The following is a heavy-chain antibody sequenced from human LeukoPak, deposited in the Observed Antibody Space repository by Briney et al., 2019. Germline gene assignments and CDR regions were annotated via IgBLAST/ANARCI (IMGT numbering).Heavy chain of an antibody. CDR2: IKQDGSEK. CDR1: GFTFSSYW. CDR3: ARGRGIDS. Sequence: PGGSLRLSCAASGFTFSSYWMSWVRRAPGKGLEWVANIKQDGSEKYYVDSVNGRFTISRDNARNSLYLQMNSLRAEDTAVYFCARGRGIDSWGQGTLVTVSS. V-gene: IGHV3-7*05. D-gene: IGHD3-10*01. J-gene: IGHJ4*02.